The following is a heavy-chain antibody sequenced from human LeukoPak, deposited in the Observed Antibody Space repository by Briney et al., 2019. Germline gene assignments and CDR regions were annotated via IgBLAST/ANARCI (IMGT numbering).Heavy chain of an antibody. Sequence: GGSLRLSCTASGFTFTSHWMSWVRQAPGKGLEWVARMNLDGSEKYYVHSVKGRFTISRDNATSTLYLEMKSLRAEDTAVYFCARDATCCTNGVCYTRFDYWGQGTLVTVSS. CDR2: MNLDGSEK. J-gene: IGHJ4*02. CDR1: GFTFTSHW. D-gene: IGHD2-8*01. CDR3: ARDATCCTNGVCYTRFDY. V-gene: IGHV3-7*01.